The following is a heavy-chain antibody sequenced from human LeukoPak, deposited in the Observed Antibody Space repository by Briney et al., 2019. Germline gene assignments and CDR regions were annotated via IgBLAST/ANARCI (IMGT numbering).Heavy chain of an antibody. CDR3: AKDSTIFGVVIPTNWFDP. V-gene: IGHV3-23*01. D-gene: IGHD3-3*01. J-gene: IGHJ5*02. CDR2: ISGSGGST. Sequence: GGSLRLSCAASGFTFSSYAMSWVRQAPGKGLEWVSAISGSGGSTYYADSVKGRFTISRDNSKNTLYLQMNSLRAEDTAVYYCAKDSTIFGVVIPTNWFDPWGQGTLVTVSS. CDR1: GFTFSSYA.